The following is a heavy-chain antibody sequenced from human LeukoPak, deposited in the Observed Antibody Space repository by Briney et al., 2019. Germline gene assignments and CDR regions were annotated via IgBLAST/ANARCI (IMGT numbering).Heavy chain of an antibody. V-gene: IGHV3-74*01. CDR2: ISPDGSTT. J-gene: IGHJ4*02. Sequence: GGSLRLSCAASGFTFSSYAMSWVRQAPGKGLVWVSRISPDGSTTGHADSVKGRFTTSRGNAKNTLFLQMNSLRAEDTAVYYCTRDFDFSSAIWGQGTLVTVSS. CDR1: GFTFSSYA. CDR3: TRDFDFSSAI. D-gene: IGHD3-3*01.